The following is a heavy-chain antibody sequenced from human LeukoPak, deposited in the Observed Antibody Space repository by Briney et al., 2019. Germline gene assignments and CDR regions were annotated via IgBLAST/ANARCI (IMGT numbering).Heavy chain of an antibody. J-gene: IGHJ3*02. CDR1: GGSFSGYY. Sequence: SETLSLTCAVYGGSFSGYYWSWIRQPPGKGLEWIGEINHSGSTNYNPSLKSRVTISVDTSKNQFSLKLSSVTAADTAVYYCARGNRVVADAFDIWGQGTMVTVSS. D-gene: IGHD3-10*01. CDR3: ARGNRVVADAFDI. CDR2: INHSGST. V-gene: IGHV4-34*01.